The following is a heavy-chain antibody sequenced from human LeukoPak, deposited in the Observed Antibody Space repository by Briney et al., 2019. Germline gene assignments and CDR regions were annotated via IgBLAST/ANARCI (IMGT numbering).Heavy chain of an antibody. Sequence: GGSLRLSCAASVFTFNNNAMSWVRQAPGKGLEWVSDISGGGGSVYYAESVKGRFTISRDISKDTLYLEMNSLRAEDTAVYYCAKVAGSGSYYNGFDSWGQGNLVTVSS. CDR3: AKVAGSGSYYNGFDS. V-gene: IGHV3-23*01. D-gene: IGHD3-10*01. CDR2: ISGGGGSV. J-gene: IGHJ4*02. CDR1: VFTFNNNA.